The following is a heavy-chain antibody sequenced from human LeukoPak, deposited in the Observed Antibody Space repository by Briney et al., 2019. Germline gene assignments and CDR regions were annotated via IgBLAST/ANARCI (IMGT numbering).Heavy chain of an antibody. CDR3: ASYQAYYYDSSGYYEGYYFDY. V-gene: IGHV4-39*07. D-gene: IGHD3-22*01. J-gene: IGHJ4*02. CDR2: IYHSGST. Sequence: SETLSLTCTVSGGSISSSSYYWGWIRQPPGKGLEWIGSIYHSGSTNYNPSLKSRVTISVDTSKNQFSLKLSSVTAADTAVYYCASYQAYYYDSSGYYEGYYFDYWGQGTLVTVSS. CDR1: GGSISSSSYY.